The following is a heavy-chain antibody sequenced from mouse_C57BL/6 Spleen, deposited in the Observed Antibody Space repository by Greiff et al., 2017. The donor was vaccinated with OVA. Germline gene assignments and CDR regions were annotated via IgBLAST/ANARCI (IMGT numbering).Heavy chain of an antibody. Sequence: EVQVVESGGGLVKPGGSLKLSCAASGFTFSDYGMHWVRQAPEKGLEWVAYISSGSSTIYYADTVKGRFTISRANAKNTLFLQMTSLRSEDTAMYYCASLYGSSPPEAMDYGGEGTSVTVSS. CDR2: ISSGSSTI. V-gene: IGHV5-17*01. J-gene: IGHJ4*01. D-gene: IGHD1-1*01. CDR3: ASLYGSSPPEAMDY. CDR1: GFTFSDYG.